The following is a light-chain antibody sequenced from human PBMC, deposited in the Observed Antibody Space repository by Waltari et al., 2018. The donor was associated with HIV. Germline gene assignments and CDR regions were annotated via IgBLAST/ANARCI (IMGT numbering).Light chain of an antibody. CDR1: QNIGNY. CDR3: QQFETYYT. CDR2: LAS. J-gene: IGKJ2*01. V-gene: IGKV1-5*03. Sequence: DIRMTQSPSTLSASIGDRVPITCRASQNIGNYLAWYQQKPGKAPKLLISLASRLERGIPTRFSGSGSGSEFTLYISGLQYEDFATYYCQQFETYYTFGQGTTLE.